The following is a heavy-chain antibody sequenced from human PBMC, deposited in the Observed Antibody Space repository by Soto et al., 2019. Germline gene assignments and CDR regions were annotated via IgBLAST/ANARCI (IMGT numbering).Heavy chain of an antibody. CDR2: ISGSGGST. CDR1: GFTFSNYA. J-gene: IGHJ4*02. Sequence: EVQLLESGGGLVQPGGSLRLSCAASGFTFSNYAMNWVRQAPGKGLEWVSGISGSGGSTYYADTVKGRFTISRDNTKNTLYLKMNSLRAEDTAVYYCASRSSGWYFDYWGQGTLVTVSS. D-gene: IGHD6-19*01. V-gene: IGHV3-23*01. CDR3: ASRSSGWYFDY.